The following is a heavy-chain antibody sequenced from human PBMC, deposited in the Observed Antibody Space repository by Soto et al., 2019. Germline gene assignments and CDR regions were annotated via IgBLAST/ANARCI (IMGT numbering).Heavy chain of an antibody. D-gene: IGHD2-15*01. J-gene: IGHJ5*02. CDR1: GGSISSSSYY. V-gene: IGHV4-39*01. CDR3: ARHGTIVDPPYSLFDP. Sequence: PSETLYLTCTVSGGSISSSSYYWGWIRQPPGKGLERFGSIYYSGSTYYTPSLKSRVSISVVPSKNQFSLKLSSVTAVDTAVDYCARHGTIVDPPYSLFDPCDQGTLVTVSS. CDR2: IYYSGST.